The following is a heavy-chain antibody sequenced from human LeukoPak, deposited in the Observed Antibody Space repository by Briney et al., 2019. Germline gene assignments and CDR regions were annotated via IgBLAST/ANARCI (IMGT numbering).Heavy chain of an antibody. Sequence: SETLSLTCAVYGGSFSGYYWSWIRQPPGKGLEWIGEINHSGSTNYNPSLKSRVTISVDTSKNQFSLKLSSVTAADTAVYYCARGPHWGYYYGSGSYYNSPDFGLWGQGTLVTVSS. CDR2: INHSGST. D-gene: IGHD3-10*01. J-gene: IGHJ4*02. V-gene: IGHV4-34*01. CDR3: ARGPHWGYYYGSGSYYNSPDFGL. CDR1: GGSFSGYY.